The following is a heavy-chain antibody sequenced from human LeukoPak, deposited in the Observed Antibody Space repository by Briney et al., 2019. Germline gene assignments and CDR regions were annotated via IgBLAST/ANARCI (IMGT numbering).Heavy chain of an antibody. CDR3: ARGEGYSSFDY. D-gene: IGHD5-18*01. V-gene: IGHV3-53*01. Sequence: PGGSLRLSCAASGFTLSSNYMSWVRQAPGKGLEGVSVIYSGGSTYYADSVKGRFTISRDNSKNTLYLQMNSLRAEDMAVYYCARGEGYSSFDYWGQGTLVTVSS. CDR1: GFTLSSNY. J-gene: IGHJ4*02. CDR2: IYSGGST.